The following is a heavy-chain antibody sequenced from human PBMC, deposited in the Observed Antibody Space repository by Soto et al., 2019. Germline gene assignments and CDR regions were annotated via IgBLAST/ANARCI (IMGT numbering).Heavy chain of an antibody. D-gene: IGHD5-12*01. Sequence: CETLSLTCAVSGYSISSGCFWGWIRQPPGKGLEWIANMYHDGNTHCNPSLNIRVTMSVDTSKNQFSLKLNSVTAADTAVYYCARESYSGYHSYDYWGQGILVTVSS. CDR2: MYHDGNT. CDR1: GYSISSGCF. J-gene: IGHJ4*02. V-gene: IGHV4-38-2*02. CDR3: ARESYSGYHSYDY.